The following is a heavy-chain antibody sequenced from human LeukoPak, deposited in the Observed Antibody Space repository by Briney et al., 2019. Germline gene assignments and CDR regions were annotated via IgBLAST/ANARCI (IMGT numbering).Heavy chain of an antibody. D-gene: IGHD6-13*01. CDR2: IYSTGST. Sequence: PSETLSLTCTVSGGSINFYYWSWIRQPAGKGLEWIGRIYSTGSTNYSPSLKSRVAMSVDKSKNQFSLNLSSVTAADTAVYYCTRGIADPYSFDSWGQGTLVTVSS. J-gene: IGHJ4*02. CDR3: TRGIADPYSFDS. V-gene: IGHV4-4*07. CDR1: GGSINFYY.